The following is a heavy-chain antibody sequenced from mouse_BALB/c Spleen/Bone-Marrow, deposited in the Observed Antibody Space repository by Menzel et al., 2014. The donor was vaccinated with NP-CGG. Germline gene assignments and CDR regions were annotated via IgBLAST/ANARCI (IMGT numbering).Heavy chain of an antibody. D-gene: IGHD2-14*01. CDR2: INPYNDGT. Sequence: EVQLQQSGPELVKPGASVKMSCKASGYTFTSYVMHWVKQKPGQGLEWIGYINPYNDGTKYNEKFKGKATLTSDKSSSTAYMEPSSLTSEDSAVYYCARRGYDEGYYAMDYWGQGTSVTVSS. CDR1: GYTFTSYV. J-gene: IGHJ4*01. CDR3: ARRGYDEGYYAMDY. V-gene: IGHV1-14*01.